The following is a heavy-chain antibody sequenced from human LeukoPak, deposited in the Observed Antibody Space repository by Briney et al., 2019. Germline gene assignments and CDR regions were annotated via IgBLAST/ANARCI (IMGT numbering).Heavy chain of an antibody. V-gene: IGHV4-61*02. CDR3: AREIRWLTSDI. CDR1: GGSISSGSYY. CDR2: IYTSGST. Sequence: PSQTLSLTCTVSGGSISSGSYYWTWIRQPAGKGLEWIGRIYTSGSTNYNPSLKSRVTISVDTSKNQFSLKLSSVTAADTAVYYCAREIRWLTSDIWGQGTMVTVSS. D-gene: IGHD5-24*01. J-gene: IGHJ3*02.